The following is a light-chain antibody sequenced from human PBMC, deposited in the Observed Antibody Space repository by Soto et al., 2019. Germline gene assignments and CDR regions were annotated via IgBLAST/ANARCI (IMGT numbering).Light chain of an antibody. CDR1: SSNIGSST. CDR2: ADD. J-gene: IGLJ3*02. Sequence: QSVLTQPPSASGTPGQRVTISCSGSSSNIGSSTVNWYQQLPGTAPKLLIYADDQRPSGVPDRFSGSKSGTSASLAISGLQSEDEADYYCSSYTNNNWVFGGGTKLTVL. V-gene: IGLV1-44*01. CDR3: SSYTNNNWV.